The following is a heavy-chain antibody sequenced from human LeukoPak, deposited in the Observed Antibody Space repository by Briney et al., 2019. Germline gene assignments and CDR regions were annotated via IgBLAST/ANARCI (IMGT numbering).Heavy chain of an antibody. V-gene: IGHV1-24*01. CDR3: TTGNRDDGSDYDLYYKYSMDV. D-gene: IGHD3-22*01. J-gene: IGHJ6*02. Sequence: AASVKVSCKVSGYTFTELLIHWVRQTPGKGLEWMGGFDPDDGEAVYAQKFQGRVTMTEDTSTDTAYMDLRSLRPEDTAVYYCTTGNRDDGSDYDLYYKYSMDVWGQGTTVTVS. CDR2: FDPDDGEA. CDR1: GYTFTELL.